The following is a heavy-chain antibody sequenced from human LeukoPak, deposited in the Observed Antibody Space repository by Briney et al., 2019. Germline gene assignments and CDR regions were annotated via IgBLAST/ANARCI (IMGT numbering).Heavy chain of an antibody. D-gene: IGHD3-10*01. CDR2: ISSSSSHI. CDR1: GFTVSSNY. Sequence: GGSLRLSCAASGFTVSSNYMSWVRQAPGKGLEWVSSISSSSSHIYYADSVKGRFTISRDNAKNSLYLQMNSLRAEDTAVYYCARGRGLPGPLDYWGQGTLVTVSS. CDR3: ARGRGLPGPLDY. V-gene: IGHV3-21*01. J-gene: IGHJ4*02.